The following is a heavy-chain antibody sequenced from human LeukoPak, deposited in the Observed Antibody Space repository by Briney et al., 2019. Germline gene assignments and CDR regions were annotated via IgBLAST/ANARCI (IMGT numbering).Heavy chain of an antibody. CDR3: ARGLRYSSSWYNFDY. J-gene: IGHJ4*02. V-gene: IGHV3-48*02. CDR2: ISIGSTTI. D-gene: IGHD6-13*01. Sequence: PGGSLRLSCVASGFTFSSSSMNWVRQAPGKGLEWVSYISIGSTTIYYADSVKGRFTISRDNAKNSLYLQMNSLRDEDTAVYYCARGLRYSSSWYNFDYWGQGTLVTVSS. CDR1: GFTFSSSS.